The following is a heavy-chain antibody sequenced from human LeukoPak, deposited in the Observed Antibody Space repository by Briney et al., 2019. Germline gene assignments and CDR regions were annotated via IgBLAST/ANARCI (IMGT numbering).Heavy chain of an antibody. Sequence: PSETLSLTCTVSGGSISSYYWSWIRQPPGKGPELIGDIYYSGSTNYNPSLKSRVTISVDTSKNQFSLKLSSVTAADTAGYSFAGSHRGGSTSYYDFWGRGTRVTVST. CDR2: IYYSGST. CDR1: GGSISSYY. V-gene: IGHV4-59*12. J-gene: IGHJ4*02. D-gene: IGHD2-2*01. CDR3: AGSHRGGSTSYYDF.